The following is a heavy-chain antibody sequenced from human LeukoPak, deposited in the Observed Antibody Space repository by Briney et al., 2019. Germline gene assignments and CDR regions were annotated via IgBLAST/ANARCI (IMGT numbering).Heavy chain of an antibody. D-gene: IGHD7-27*01. Sequence: GGSLRLSCAASGFTFDDYAMHWVRQAPGKGLEWVSGISWNSGSIGYADSVKGRFTISRDNARNTLYLQMTNLRVEDTAVYYCTRNNWGIDYWGQGALVTVSS. V-gene: IGHV3-9*01. CDR1: GFTFDDYA. J-gene: IGHJ4*02. CDR2: ISWNSGSI. CDR3: TRNNWGIDY.